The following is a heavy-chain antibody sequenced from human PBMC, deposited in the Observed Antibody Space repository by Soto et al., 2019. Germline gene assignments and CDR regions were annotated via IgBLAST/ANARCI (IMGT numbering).Heavy chain of an antibody. V-gene: IGHV1-69*12. D-gene: IGHD2-2*01. J-gene: IGHJ6*02. CDR3: ARHVPAAGYYYGMDV. CDR2: IIPIFGTA. CDR1: GGTFSSYA. Sequence: QVQLVQSGAEVKKPGSSVKVSCKASGGTFSSYAISWVRQAPGQGLEWMGGIIPIFGTANYAQKFQGRVTITADESTSTAYMALHSLRSNDTAVYYCARHVPAAGYYYGMDVWGQGTTVTVSS.